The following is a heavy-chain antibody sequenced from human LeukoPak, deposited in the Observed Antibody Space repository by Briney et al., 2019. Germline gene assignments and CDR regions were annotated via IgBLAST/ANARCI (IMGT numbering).Heavy chain of an antibody. J-gene: IGHJ4*02. CDR1: GFNFSIYG. V-gene: IGHV3-33*01. CDR2: IWFDGSIK. Sequence: GGSLRLSCAASGFNFSIYGMHWVRQAPGKGLEWVAVIWFDGSIKYYADSVKGRFTISRDNSENMLFLQMNSLTAEDTAVYYRGRWALDYWGQGTVVTVSS. CDR3: GRWALDY.